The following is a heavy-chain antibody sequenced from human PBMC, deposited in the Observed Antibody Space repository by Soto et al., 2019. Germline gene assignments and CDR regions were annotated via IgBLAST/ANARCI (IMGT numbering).Heavy chain of an antibody. CDR3: AREMAGLGGEYDY. CDR2: ISGSSGNA. J-gene: IGHJ4*02. Sequence: QVQLVQSGAEVKNPGASVKVFCKTSGYTFTKYGVGWVRQAPGQGLEWMGWISGSSGNANYAEKVQGRITLTTDTSTSTAYIELRSLRSDDTAVYYCAREMAGLGGEYDYWGQGTLVTVSS. CDR1: GYTFTKYG. D-gene: IGHD3-16*01. V-gene: IGHV1-18*01.